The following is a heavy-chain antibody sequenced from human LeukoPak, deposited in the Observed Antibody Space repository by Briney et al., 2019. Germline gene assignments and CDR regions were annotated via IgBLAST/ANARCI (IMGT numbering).Heavy chain of an antibody. D-gene: IGHD2-15*01. CDR1: GFTFSSYW. V-gene: IGHV3-74*01. CDR3: ARVYCSGGSCYGLDY. CDR2: INTDGSST. J-gene: IGHJ4*02. Sequence: PGGSLRLSCAASGFTFSSYWMHWVRQAPGKGLVWVSRINTDGSSTSYADSVKGRFTISRDNAKSTLYLQMNSLRAEDTAVYYCARVYCSGGSCYGLDYWGQGTLVTVSS.